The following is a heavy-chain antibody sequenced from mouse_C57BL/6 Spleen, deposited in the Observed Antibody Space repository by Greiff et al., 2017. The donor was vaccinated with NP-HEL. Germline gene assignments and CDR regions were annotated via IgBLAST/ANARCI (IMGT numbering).Heavy chain of an antibody. J-gene: IGHJ2*01. D-gene: IGHD4-1*01. CDR3: ARGSRLNWDDY. V-gene: IGHV1-80*01. Sequence: VQLQQSGAELVKPGASVKISCKASGYAFSSYWMNWVKQRPGKGLEWIGQIYPGDGDTNYNGKFKGKATLTADKSSSTAYMQLSSLTSEDSAVYCCARGSRLNWDDYWGQGTTLTVSS. CDR2: IYPGDGDT. CDR1: GYAFSSYW.